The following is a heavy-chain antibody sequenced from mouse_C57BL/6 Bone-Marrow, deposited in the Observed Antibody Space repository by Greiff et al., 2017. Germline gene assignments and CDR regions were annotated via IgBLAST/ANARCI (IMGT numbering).Heavy chain of an antibody. Sequence: DVHLVESGGDLVKPGGSLKLSCAASGFTFSSYGMSWVRQTPDKRLEWVATISSGGSYTYYPDSVKGRFTISRENAKNTLYLQMSSLKSEDTAMYYCARLIYYDYDEGFAYWGQGTLVTVSA. CDR2: ISSGGSYT. CDR3: ARLIYYDYDEGFAY. J-gene: IGHJ3*01. CDR1: GFTFSSYG. V-gene: IGHV5-6*01. D-gene: IGHD2-4*01.